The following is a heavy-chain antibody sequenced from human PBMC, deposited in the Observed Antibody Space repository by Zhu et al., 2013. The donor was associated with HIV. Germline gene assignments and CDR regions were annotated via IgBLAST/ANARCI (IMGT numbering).Heavy chain of an antibody. D-gene: IGHD6-13*01. CDR1: GYTFTSYY. Sequence: QVQLVQSGAEVKKPGASVKVSCKASGYTFTSYYMHWVRQAPGQGLEWMGIINPSGGSTSYAQKFQGRVTMTRDTSTSTVYMELSSLRSEDTAVYYCARDGAGSWYLGRGGLDYWGQGTLGHRL. CDR2: INPSGGST. J-gene: IGHJ4*02. V-gene: IGHV1-46*01. CDR3: ARDGAGSWYLGRGGLDY.